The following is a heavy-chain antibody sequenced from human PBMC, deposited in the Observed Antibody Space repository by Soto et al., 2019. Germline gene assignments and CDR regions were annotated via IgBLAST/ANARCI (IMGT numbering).Heavy chain of an antibody. CDR1: GDSISSYY. V-gene: IGHV4-59*01. CDR3: ARDRTSVNWYFDL. CDR2: IHYTGNT. D-gene: IGHD2-2*01. Sequence: QVQLQESGPGLVKPSETLSLTCTVSGDSISSYYWSWIRQPPGKGLEWIGYIHYTGNTNHNPSLKSLVTISVDTAKNQFSLKLSAVTAADTAVYYCARDRTSVNWYFDLWGRGTLVSVSS. J-gene: IGHJ2*01.